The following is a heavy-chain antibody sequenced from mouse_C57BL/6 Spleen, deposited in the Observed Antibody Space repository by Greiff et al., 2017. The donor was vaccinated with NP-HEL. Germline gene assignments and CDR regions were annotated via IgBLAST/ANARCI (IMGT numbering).Heavy chain of an antibody. CDR3: ASSDY. J-gene: IGHJ2*01. Sequence: QVQLQQSGAELVKPGASVKISCKASGYTFTDYYINWVQQRPGQGLEWIGKIGHGGGSTYYTEKFKGKATMTADKSSSTAYMQLSSLASEYCAVYFCASSDYWGQGTTLTVSS. CDR2: IGHGGGST. CDR1: GYTFTDYY. V-gene: IGHV1-77*01.